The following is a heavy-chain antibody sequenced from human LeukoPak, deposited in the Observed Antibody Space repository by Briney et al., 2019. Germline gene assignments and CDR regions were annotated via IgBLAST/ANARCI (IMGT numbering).Heavy chain of an antibody. CDR1: GFTLSRNA. CDR2: IGGSDDRT. Sequence: GGSPRLSCAASGFTLSRNAMSWVRPAPGKGLEWVSAIGGSDDRTDYADSVKGRFTISRDISKNTLYLQMNSLRAEDTAVYFCAKDLFRWAFDYWGQGTLVTVSS. V-gene: IGHV3-23*01. CDR3: AKDLFRWAFDY. D-gene: IGHD5-24*01. J-gene: IGHJ4*02.